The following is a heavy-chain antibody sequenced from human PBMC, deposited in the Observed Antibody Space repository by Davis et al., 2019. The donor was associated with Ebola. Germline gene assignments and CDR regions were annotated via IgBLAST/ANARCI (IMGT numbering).Heavy chain of an antibody. CDR3: AGAPRITIFWRFDP. J-gene: IGHJ5*02. Sequence: SETLSLTCAVYGSPFSRYYWTWIRQLPGKGLEWIGEINHRGSTNYNPSLKSRVTISVDTSKNQFSLKLSSVTAADTAVYYCAGAPRITIFWRFDPWGRGTVVTVSS. D-gene: IGHD3-3*01. CDR1: GSPFSRYY. CDR2: INHRGST. V-gene: IGHV4-34*01.